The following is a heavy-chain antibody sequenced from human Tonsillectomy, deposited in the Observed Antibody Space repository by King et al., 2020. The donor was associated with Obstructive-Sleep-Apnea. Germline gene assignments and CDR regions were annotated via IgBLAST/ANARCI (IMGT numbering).Heavy chain of an antibody. D-gene: IGHD3-22*01. Sequence: VQLQESGPGLVKPSETLSLTCTVSGGSISSYYWSWIRQPPGKGLEWVGDSYYSGSTNYNPSLKRRVTLSVDTSKNQYSLKLSSVTAADTAVYYCAREDYYDSSGKFDYWGQGTLVTVSS. J-gene: IGHJ4*02. CDR3: AREDYYDSSGKFDY. CDR2: SYYSGST. CDR1: GGSISSYY. V-gene: IGHV4-59*01.